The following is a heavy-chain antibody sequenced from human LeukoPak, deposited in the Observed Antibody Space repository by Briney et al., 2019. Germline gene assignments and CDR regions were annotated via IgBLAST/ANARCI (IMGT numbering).Heavy chain of an antibody. CDR2: INHSGST. Sequence: SETLFLTCAVYGGSFSGYYWSWIRQPPGKGLEWIGEINHSGSTNYNPSLKSRVTISVDTSKNQFSLKLSSVTAADTAVYYCARRVYDYVWGSYRPFDYWGQGTLVTVSS. D-gene: IGHD3-16*02. V-gene: IGHV4-34*01. J-gene: IGHJ4*02. CDR1: GGSFSGYY. CDR3: ARRVYDYVWGSYRPFDY.